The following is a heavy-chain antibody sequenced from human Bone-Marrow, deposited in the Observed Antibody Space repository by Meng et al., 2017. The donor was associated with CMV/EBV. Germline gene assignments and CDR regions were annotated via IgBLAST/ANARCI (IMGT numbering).Heavy chain of an antibody. V-gene: IGHV3-30*02. CDR1: GFTFSSYG. CDR2: IRYDGSNK. Sequence: GESLKISCAASGFTFSSYGMHWVRQAPGKGLEWVAFIRYDGSNKYYADSVKGRFTISRDNSKNTLCLQMNSLRAEDTAVYYCAKSVLRTYYDFWSGDYYYGMDVWGQGTTVTVSS. J-gene: IGHJ6*02. CDR3: AKSVLRTYYDFWSGDYYYGMDV. D-gene: IGHD3-3*01.